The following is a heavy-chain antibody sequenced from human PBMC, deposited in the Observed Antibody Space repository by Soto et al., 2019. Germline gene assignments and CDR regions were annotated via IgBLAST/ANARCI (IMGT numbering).Heavy chain of an antibody. V-gene: IGHV3-9*01. CDR2: ISWNSGSI. CDR1: GFTFDDYA. CDR3: AKSPRPRGWYLFDY. Sequence: PGGSLRLSCAASGFTFDDYAMHWVRQAPGKGLEWVSGISWNSGSIGYADSVKGRFTISRDNAKNSLYLQMNSLRAEDTALYYCAKSPRPRGWYLFDYWGQGALVTVLL. D-gene: IGHD6-19*01. J-gene: IGHJ4*02.